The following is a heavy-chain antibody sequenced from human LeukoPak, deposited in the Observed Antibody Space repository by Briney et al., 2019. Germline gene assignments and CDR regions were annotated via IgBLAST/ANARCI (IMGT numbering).Heavy chain of an antibody. D-gene: IGHD3-22*01. CDR1: GFTFSSYS. Sequence: GGSLRLSCAASGFTFSSYSMNWVRQAPGKGLEWVSSISSSSYIYYADSVKGRFTISRDNAKNSLYLQMNSLRAEDTAVYYCARDASYDSSGYYSDAFDIWGQGTMVTISS. V-gene: IGHV3-21*01. J-gene: IGHJ3*02. CDR2: ISSSSYI. CDR3: ARDASYDSSGYYSDAFDI.